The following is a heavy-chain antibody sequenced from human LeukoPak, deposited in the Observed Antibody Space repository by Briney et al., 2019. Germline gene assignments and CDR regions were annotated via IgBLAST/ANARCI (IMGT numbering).Heavy chain of an antibody. J-gene: IGHJ4*02. Sequence: SETLSLTCTVSGGSISSGDYYWSWIRQPPGKGLEWIGYIYYSGSTYYNPSLKSRVTISVDTSKNQFSLKLSSVTAADTAVYYCARAGEAAGEDFDYWGQGTLVTVSS. V-gene: IGHV4-30-4*08. CDR2: IYYSGST. D-gene: IGHD6-13*01. CDR1: GGSISSGDYY. CDR3: ARAGEAAGEDFDY.